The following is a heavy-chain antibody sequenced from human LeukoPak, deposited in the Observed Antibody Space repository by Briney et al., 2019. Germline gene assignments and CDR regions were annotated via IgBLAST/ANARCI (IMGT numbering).Heavy chain of an antibody. J-gene: IGHJ4*02. CDR2: ISGAGGGT. V-gene: IGHV3-23*01. CDR1: GSTFRNYA. Sequence: GGSLRLSCAASGSTFRNYAMTWARQAPGKGLEWVSAISGAGGGTYYADSVKGRFTISRDNSKDTLYLQMNSLRADDTAIYYCAQARDLVVVVADYWGQGTLVAVSS. D-gene: IGHD2-15*01. CDR3: AQARDLVVVVADY.